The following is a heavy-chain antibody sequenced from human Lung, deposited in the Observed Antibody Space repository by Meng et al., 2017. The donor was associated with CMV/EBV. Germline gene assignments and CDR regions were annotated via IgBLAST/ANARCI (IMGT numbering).Heavy chain of an antibody. CDR2: INHSGST. CDR1: GGSFSGYY. Sequence: SETLSLXCAVYGGSFSGYYWSWIRQPPGKGLEWIGEINHSGSTNYNPSLKSGVTISVDTSKNQFSLKLSTVTAADTAVYYCAIARVVPAYYYGMDVWGQGNXV. CDR3: AIARVVPAYYYGMDV. V-gene: IGHV4-34*01. J-gene: IGHJ6*01. D-gene: IGHD2-2*01.